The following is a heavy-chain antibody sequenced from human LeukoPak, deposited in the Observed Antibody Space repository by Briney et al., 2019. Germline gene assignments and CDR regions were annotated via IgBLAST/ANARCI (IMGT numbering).Heavy chain of an antibody. CDR3: ARRAWDAFDI. V-gene: IGHV3-48*03. Sequence: GGSLRLSCAASGFTFSSYEMNWVRQAPGKGLEWVSYIRSSGSTIYYADSVKGRFTISRDNAKTSLYLQLNSLRAEDTAVYYCARRAWDAFDIWGQGTMVTVSS. CDR2: IRSSGSTI. CDR1: GFTFSSYE. J-gene: IGHJ3*02.